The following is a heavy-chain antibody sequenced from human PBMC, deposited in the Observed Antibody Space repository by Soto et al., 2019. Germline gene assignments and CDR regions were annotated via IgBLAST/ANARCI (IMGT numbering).Heavy chain of an antibody. D-gene: IGHD1-7*01. J-gene: IGHJ4*02. V-gene: IGHV3-48*01. CDR1: GFTFSSYS. CDR3: ARASTYNWNYDDY. Sequence: EVQLVESGGGLVQPGGSLRLSCAASGFTFSSYSMNWVRQAPGKGLEWVSCISSSSSTIYYADSVKGRFTISRDNAKNSLYLQMNSLRAEDTAVYYCARASTYNWNYDDYWGQGTLVTVSS. CDR2: ISSSSSTI.